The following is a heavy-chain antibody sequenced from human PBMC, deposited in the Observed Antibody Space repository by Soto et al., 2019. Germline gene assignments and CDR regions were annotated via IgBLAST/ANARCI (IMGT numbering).Heavy chain of an antibody. D-gene: IGHD5-12*01. J-gene: IGHJ4*02. CDR2: ISSHGDST. CDR1: GVPFSNYA. V-gene: IGHV3-64*01. CDR3: ARRDGYNSDY. Sequence: GGSVRLSCAASGVPFSNYAMHWVRQAPGKGLEYVSAISSHGDSTYYANSVKGRFTISRDNSKNTLYLQMGSLRTEDMAVYYCARRDGYNSDYWGQGTLVTSPQ.